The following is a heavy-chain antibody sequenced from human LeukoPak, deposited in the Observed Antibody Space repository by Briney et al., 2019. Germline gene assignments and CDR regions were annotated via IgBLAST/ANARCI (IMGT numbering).Heavy chain of an antibody. CDR2: INPNSGGT. V-gene: IGHV1-2*02. CDR3: ARGGYSYGRPFDY. Sequence: GASVKVSCKASGHTFTASYIHWVRQAPGQGLEWMGTINPNSGGTNYAQNFQGRLTMTRDTSINTAYMELSRLRSDDTAVYYCARGGYSYGRPFDYWGQGTLVTVSS. J-gene: IGHJ4*02. D-gene: IGHD5-18*01. CDR1: GHTFTASY.